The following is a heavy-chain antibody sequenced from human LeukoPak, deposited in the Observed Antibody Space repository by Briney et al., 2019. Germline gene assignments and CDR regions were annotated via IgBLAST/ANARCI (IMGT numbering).Heavy chain of an antibody. Sequence: GGSLRLSCAASGFTFSSYAMHWVRQAPGKGLVWVSRINSDGSSTSYADSVKGRFTISRDNAKNTLYLQMNSLRAEDTAVYYCARGGRQGDSSSSSEFDYWGQGTLVTVSS. V-gene: IGHV3-74*01. J-gene: IGHJ4*02. CDR2: INSDGSST. D-gene: IGHD6-6*01. CDR1: GFTFSSYA. CDR3: ARGGRQGDSSSSSEFDY.